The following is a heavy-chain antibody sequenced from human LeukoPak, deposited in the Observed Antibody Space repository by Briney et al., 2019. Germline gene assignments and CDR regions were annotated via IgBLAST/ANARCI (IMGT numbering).Heavy chain of an antibody. Sequence: SETLSLTCAVYGGSFSGYYWSWIRQPPGKGLEWIGEINHSGSTNYSPSLKSRVTISVDTSKNQFSLKLSSVTAADTAVYYCARYSIAARQPEYWGQGTLVTVSS. D-gene: IGHD6-6*01. CDR1: GGSFSGYY. CDR2: INHSGST. V-gene: IGHV4-34*01. CDR3: ARYSIAARQPEY. J-gene: IGHJ4*02.